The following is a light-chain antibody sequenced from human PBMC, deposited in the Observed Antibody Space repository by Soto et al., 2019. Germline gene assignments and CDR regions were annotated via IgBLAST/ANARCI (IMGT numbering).Light chain of an antibody. V-gene: IGKV1-6*01. Sequence: AIQMTQSPSSLSASVGDRVTITCRASQDISDDVGWYQQTPGKAPKLLISGASRLQSGVPSRFSGSGSGAAFTLTITNLRPEDSGTYYCLQNHNYPRTFGQGTKVEI. J-gene: IGKJ1*01. CDR3: LQNHNYPRT. CDR1: QDISDD. CDR2: GAS.